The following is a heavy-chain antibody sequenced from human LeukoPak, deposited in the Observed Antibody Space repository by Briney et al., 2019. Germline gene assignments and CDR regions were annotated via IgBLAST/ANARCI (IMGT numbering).Heavy chain of an antibody. CDR1: GFTFSSYG. V-gene: IGHV3-30*03. J-gene: IGHJ4*02. CDR3: ARGRQWELCDLEY. CDR2: ISYDGSNK. D-gene: IGHD1-26*01. Sequence: PGGSLRLSCAASGFTFSSYGMHWVRQAPGKGLEWVAVISYDGSNKYYADSVKGRFTISRNNSKNTLYLQMNSLRAEDTAVYYCARGRQWELCDLEYWGQGTLVTVSS.